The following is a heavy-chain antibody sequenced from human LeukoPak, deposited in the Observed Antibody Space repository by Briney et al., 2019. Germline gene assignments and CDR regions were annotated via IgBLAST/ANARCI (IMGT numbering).Heavy chain of an antibody. CDR1: GGSISSYY. V-gene: IGHV4-59*01. Sequence: SETLSLTCTVSGGSISSYYWGWIRQPPGKGLEWMGYIYYSGSTNYNPSLKSRVTISVDTSKNQFSLKLSSVTAADTAVYYCAREPGYSYGFDYWGQGTLVTVSS. D-gene: IGHD5-18*01. CDR2: IYYSGST. J-gene: IGHJ4*02. CDR3: AREPGYSYGFDY.